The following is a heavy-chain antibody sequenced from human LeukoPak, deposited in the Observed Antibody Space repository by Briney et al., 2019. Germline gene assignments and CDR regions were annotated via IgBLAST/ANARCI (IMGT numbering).Heavy chain of an antibody. V-gene: IGHV4-34*01. Sequence: SETLSLTCAVYGGSFSGYQWSWIRQPPGKGLEWIGEINHSGSTNYNPSLKSRVNISVDTSKNQFSLKLSSVTAADAAVYYCARTSIYYDSSGYRSWGQGTLVTVSS. CDR1: GGSFSGYQ. J-gene: IGHJ5*02. D-gene: IGHD3-22*01. CDR2: INHSGST. CDR3: ARTSIYYDSSGYRS.